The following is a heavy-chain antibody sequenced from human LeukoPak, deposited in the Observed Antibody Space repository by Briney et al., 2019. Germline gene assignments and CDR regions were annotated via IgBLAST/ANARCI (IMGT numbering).Heavy chain of an antibody. D-gene: IGHD3-10*01. Sequence: PGGSLRLSCAGSGLTFSSFAMSWVRQAPGKGLEWVSGISNSGGSTYYADSVKGRFTISRDNSKNTLYLQMNSLRDEDTAVYYCAKVAHDSGSYYPDYWGQGTLVTVSS. CDR2: ISNSGGST. CDR1: GLTFSSFA. J-gene: IGHJ4*02. CDR3: AKVAHDSGSYYPDY. V-gene: IGHV3-23*01.